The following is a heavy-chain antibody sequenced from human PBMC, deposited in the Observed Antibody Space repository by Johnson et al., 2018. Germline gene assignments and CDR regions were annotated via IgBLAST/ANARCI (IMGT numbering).Heavy chain of an antibody. CDR2: IIPIFGTA. CDR3: ARAPELAVAALSHYYYGMDV. V-gene: IGHV1-69*12. J-gene: IGHJ6*02. CDR1: GGTFSSYA. Sequence: QVQLVQSGAEVKKPGSSVKVSCKASGGTFSSYAISWVRQAPGQGLEWMGGIIPIFGTANYAQKFQGRVTITADESTSTAYMELSSLRSEDTAVYYCARAPELAVAALSHYYYGMDVWGQGTTVTVSS. D-gene: IGHD6-19*01.